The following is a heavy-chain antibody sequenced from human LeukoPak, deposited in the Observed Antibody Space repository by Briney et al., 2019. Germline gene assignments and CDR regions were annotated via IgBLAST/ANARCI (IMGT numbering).Heavy chain of an antibody. Sequence: NSSETLSLTCNVSGASISSYYWNWIRQPPGKGLEWIGYISNSGSTNYNPSLESRVTISLDTSRSQFSLELRSVTAADTAVYYCAREPAGYGIHHFDYWGQGTLVTVSS. CDR1: GASISSYY. CDR3: AREPAGYGIHHFDY. D-gene: IGHD5-18*01. CDR2: ISNSGST. V-gene: IGHV4-59*01. J-gene: IGHJ4*02.